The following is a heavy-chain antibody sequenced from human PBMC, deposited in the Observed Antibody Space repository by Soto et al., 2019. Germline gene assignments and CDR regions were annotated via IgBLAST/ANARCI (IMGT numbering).Heavy chain of an antibody. D-gene: IGHD6-25*01. J-gene: IGHJ4*02. CDR1: GFTVSSYA. CDR2: VTGSGDNT. Sequence: GGSLRLSCAASGFTVSSYAMSWVRQAPGKGLEWVSTVTGSGDNTYYADSVKGRFTISRDNSENTLYLQMISLRAEDVAIYYCAKGPHSSGWHYFDYRGQGTLVTVSS. V-gene: IGHV3-23*01. CDR3: AKGPHSSGWHYFDY.